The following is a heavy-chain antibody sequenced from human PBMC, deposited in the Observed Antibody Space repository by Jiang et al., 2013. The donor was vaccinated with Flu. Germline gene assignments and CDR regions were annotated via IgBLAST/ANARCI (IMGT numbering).Heavy chain of an antibody. Sequence: GAEVKKPGASVKVSCKASGYTFTGYTFTAYYIHWVRQAPGQRLEWMGWINPNSGATKYAQKFQDRGTMTRDTSINTAFLELTRLTSDDTAVYYCARDLPNILKVYTPPGWLDPWGQGTLVTVSS. V-gene: IGHV1-2*02. D-gene: IGHD2-8*01. CDR2: INPNSGAT. CDR1: GYTFTGYTFTAYY. J-gene: IGHJ5*02. CDR3: ARDLPNILKVYTPPGWLDP.